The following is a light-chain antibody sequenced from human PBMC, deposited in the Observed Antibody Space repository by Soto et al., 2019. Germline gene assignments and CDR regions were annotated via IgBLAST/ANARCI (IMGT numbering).Light chain of an antibody. Sequence: EIVLTQSPATLSLSPGERATLSCRASQSVSSSLAWYQQKPGQAPRLLMYDASNRATGIPARFSGSGSGTDFTLTISSLEPEDSAVYYCHQRTNWPLTFGGGTKVEIK. CDR3: HQRTNWPLT. V-gene: IGKV3-11*01. CDR2: DAS. J-gene: IGKJ4*01. CDR1: QSVSSS.